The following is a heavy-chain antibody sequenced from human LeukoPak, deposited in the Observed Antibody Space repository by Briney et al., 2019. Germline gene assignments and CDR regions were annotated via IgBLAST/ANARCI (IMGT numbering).Heavy chain of an antibody. CDR3: ARVSYSSGWSDY. CDR2: INPNSGGT. D-gene: IGHD6-19*01. V-gene: IGHV1-2*02. J-gene: IGHJ4*02. CDR1: GYTFTSYY. Sequence: ASVKVSCKASGYTFTSYYMHWVRQAPGQGLEWMGWINPNSGGTNYAQKFQGRVTMTRDTSISTAYMGLSRLRSDDTAVYYCARVSYSSGWSDYWGQGTLVTVSS.